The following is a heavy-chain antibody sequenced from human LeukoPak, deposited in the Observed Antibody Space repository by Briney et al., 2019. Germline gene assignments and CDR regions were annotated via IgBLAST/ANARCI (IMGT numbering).Heavy chain of an antibody. D-gene: IGHD3-10*01. CDR1: GYTFTSYG. J-gene: IGHJ3*02. Sequence: ASVKVSCKASGYTFTSYGISWVRQAPGQGLEWMGWINTDTGNPTYAQGFTGRFVFSLDTSVSTAYLQISSLKAEDTAVYYCAREPSLITMVRGLQVVFNDAFDIWGQGTMVTVSS. V-gene: IGHV7-4-1*02. CDR2: INTDTGNP. CDR3: AREPSLITMVRGLQVVFNDAFDI.